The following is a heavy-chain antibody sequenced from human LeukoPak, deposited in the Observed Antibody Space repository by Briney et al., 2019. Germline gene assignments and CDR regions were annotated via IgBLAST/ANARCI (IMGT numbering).Heavy chain of an antibody. CDR1: GFTFSSFG. J-gene: IGHJ4*02. CDR3: AKEFSYSSSFDY. D-gene: IGHD6-13*01. V-gene: IGHV3-30*18. Sequence: GGSLRLSCAASGFTFSSFGMHWVRQAPGKGLEWVAVISYDGSNKYYADSVKGRFTISRDNSKNTLYLQMNGLRAEDTAVYYCAKEFSYSSSFDYWGQGTLVTVSS. CDR2: ISYDGSNK.